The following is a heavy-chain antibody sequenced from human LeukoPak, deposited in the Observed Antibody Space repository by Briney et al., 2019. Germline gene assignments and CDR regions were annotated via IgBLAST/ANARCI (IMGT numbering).Heavy chain of an antibody. J-gene: IGHJ5*02. CDR3: AREEASAADS. Sequence: SETLSLTCTVSGGSISSSNHYWAWIRQPPGKELEWIGSIYYTGGTFYSPSLKSRVTLNVDASNNQFSLNLNTVTAADTAVYFCAREEASAADSWGQGTLVTVSS. D-gene: IGHD2-2*01. CDR1: GGSISSSNHY. CDR2: IYYTGGT. V-gene: IGHV4-39*01.